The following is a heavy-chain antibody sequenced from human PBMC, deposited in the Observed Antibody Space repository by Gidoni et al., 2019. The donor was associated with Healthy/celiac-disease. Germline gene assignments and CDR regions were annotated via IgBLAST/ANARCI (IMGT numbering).Heavy chain of an antibody. D-gene: IGHD1-26*01. V-gene: IGHV3-30*04. CDR3: AREGGSYITHAFDI. Sequence: QVQLVESGGGVVQPGRSLRLSCAASGFTFSSYAMHWVRQAPGKGLEWVAVISYDGSNKYYADSVKGRFTISRDNSKNTLYLQMNSLRAEDTAVYYCAREGGSYITHAFDIWGQGTMVTVSS. CDR2: ISYDGSNK. CDR1: GFTFSSYA. J-gene: IGHJ3*02.